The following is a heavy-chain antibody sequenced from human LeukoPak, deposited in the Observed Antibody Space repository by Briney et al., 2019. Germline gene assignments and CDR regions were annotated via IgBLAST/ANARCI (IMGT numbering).Heavy chain of an antibody. CDR1: GFTFDDYA. CDR2: ISGDGGST. V-gene: IGHV3-43*02. CDR3: AKDIFYYDSSGYYFFDAFDI. Sequence: GGSLILSCAASGFTFDDYAMHWVRQAPGKGLEWVSLISGDGGSTYYADSVKGRFTISRDNSKNSLYLQMNSLRTEDTALYYCAKDIFYYDSSGYYFFDAFDIWGQGTMVTVSS. J-gene: IGHJ3*02. D-gene: IGHD3-22*01.